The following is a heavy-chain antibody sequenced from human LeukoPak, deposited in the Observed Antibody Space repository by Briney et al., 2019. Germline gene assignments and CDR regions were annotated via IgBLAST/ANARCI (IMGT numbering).Heavy chain of an antibody. Sequence: GGSLRVSCAASGFTFSSYGMHWVRQAPGKGLEWVAVIWYDGSNKYYADSVKGRFTVSRDKSENALYLQMNSLRAEDTAVYYCARETLYSYGYNYYYYMDVWGKGTTVTVSS. D-gene: IGHD3-16*01. CDR2: IWYDGSNK. CDR3: ARETLYSYGYNYYYYMDV. CDR1: GFTFSSYG. J-gene: IGHJ6*03. V-gene: IGHV3-33*01.